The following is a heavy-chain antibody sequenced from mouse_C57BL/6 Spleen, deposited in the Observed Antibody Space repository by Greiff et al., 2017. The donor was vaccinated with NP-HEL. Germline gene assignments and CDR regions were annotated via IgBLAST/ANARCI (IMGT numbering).Heavy chain of an antibody. CDR1: GYTFTSYW. V-gene: IGHV1-64*01. CDR2: IHPNSGST. Sequence: VQLQQPGAELVKPGASVKLSCKASGYTFTSYWMHWVKQRPGQGLEWIGMIHPNSGSTNYNEKFKSKATLTVDKSSSTAYMQLSSLTSEDSAVYYCARLGLRRDWYFDVWGTGTTVTVSS. D-gene: IGHD2-4*01. CDR3: ARLGLRRDWYFDV. J-gene: IGHJ1*03.